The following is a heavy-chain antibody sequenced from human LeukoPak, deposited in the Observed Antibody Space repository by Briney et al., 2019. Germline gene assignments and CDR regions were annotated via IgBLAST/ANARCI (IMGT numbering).Heavy chain of an antibody. CDR1: GGSISSYY. CDR3: ARLNGYSYGYEDY. V-gene: IGHV4-39*01. J-gene: IGHJ4*02. CDR2: IYYSGST. D-gene: IGHD5-18*01. Sequence: SETLSLTCTVSGGSISSYYWGWIRQPPGKGLEWIGSIYYSGSTYYNPSLKSRVTISVDTSKNQFSLKLSSVTAADTAVYYCARLNGYSYGYEDYWGQGTLVTVSS.